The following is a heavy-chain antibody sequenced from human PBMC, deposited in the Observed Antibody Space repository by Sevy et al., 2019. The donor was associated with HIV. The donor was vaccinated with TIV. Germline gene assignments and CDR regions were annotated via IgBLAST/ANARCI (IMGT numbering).Heavy chain of an antibody. CDR2: IKSKTDGWKT. Sequence: GGSLRLSCSASGFTFSNAWMSWVRQAPGKGLEWVGRIKSKTDGWKTDYAAPGKGRFNISRDDSKSTLDLLMNSLKTEDTAVYYCTTDPEAGTYHYYYRDMDVWGQGTTVTVSS. V-gene: IGHV3-15*01. CDR1: GFTFSNAW. J-gene: IGHJ6*02. CDR3: TTDPEAGTYHYYYRDMDV. D-gene: IGHD6-19*01.